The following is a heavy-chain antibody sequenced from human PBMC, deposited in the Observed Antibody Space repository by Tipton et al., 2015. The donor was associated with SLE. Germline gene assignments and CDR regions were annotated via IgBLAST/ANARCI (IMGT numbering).Heavy chain of an antibody. V-gene: IGHV4-34*01. D-gene: IGHD4-23*01. CDR3: GRGRTDAWELVGY. J-gene: IGHJ4*02. Sequence: GLVKPSETLSLTCAVYGGSFETYYWTWVRQPPGKGLEWIGEINQAIGTNYNPALKSRVTISMDTSKIQFSLKLNSVTATDTAVYYCGRGRTDAWELVGYWGQGTLVTVSS. CDR1: GGSFETYY. CDR2: INQAIGT.